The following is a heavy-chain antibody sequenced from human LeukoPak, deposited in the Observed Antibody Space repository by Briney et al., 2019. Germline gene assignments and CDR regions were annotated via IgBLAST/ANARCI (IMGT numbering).Heavy chain of an antibody. J-gene: IGHJ3*01. V-gene: IGHV5-51*01. Sequence: GESLKISCKGSGYSFTSYWIGWVRQMPGKGLEWMGIIYPGDSDTIYSPSFQGHVTISADKSSSTAYLEWSSLKASDTAMYYCARDRDGYNLDFWGQGTMVTVSS. CDR2: IYPGDSDT. CDR1: GYSFTSYW. D-gene: IGHD5-24*01. CDR3: ARDRDGYNLDF.